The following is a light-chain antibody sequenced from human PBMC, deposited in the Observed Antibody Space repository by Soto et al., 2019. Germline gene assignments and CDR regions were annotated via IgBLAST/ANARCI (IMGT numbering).Light chain of an antibody. Sequence: DIQMTQSPSTLSASVGDRVTITCRASQSISSWLAWYQQKPGKAPKLLIYDASSLESGVPSRFSGSGSGTEFTLTISSLQPDDCATYYCQQYHSYSGTFGQGTKLEIK. CDR1: QSISSW. J-gene: IGKJ2*01. CDR3: QQYHSYSGT. CDR2: DAS. V-gene: IGKV1-5*01.